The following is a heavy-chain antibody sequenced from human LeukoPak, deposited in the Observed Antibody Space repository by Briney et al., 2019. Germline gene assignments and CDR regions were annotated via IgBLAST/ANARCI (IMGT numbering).Heavy chain of an antibody. CDR3: ARLFFVIDT. CDR1: GASISNRAYY. Sequence: SETLSLRCTVSGASISNRAYYWLWIPQPPGEGLECIGTVHYSGSTFYNPSLKSRVNISVDTSKNQFSLQLSSVTAADTAVYYCARLFFVIDTWGQGTLVTVSS. V-gene: IGHV4-39*01. CDR2: VHYSGST. D-gene: IGHD3-3*01. J-gene: IGHJ5*02.